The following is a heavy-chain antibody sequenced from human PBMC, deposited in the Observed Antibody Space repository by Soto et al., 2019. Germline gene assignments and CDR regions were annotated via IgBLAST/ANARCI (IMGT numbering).Heavy chain of an antibody. CDR1: GFTFSSYL. V-gene: IGHV3-7*03. J-gene: IGHJ6*02. Sequence: PGGSLRLSCAASGFTFSSYLMSWVRQSPGKGLEWVANIKQDGSEKYYVDPVKGRFTISRDNAKNSLYLQMNSLRAEDTAVYYCARDEGGSDYYYYYGMDVWGQGTTVPVSS. CDR3: ARDEGGSDYYYYYGMDV. CDR2: IKQDGSEK. D-gene: IGHD3-16*01.